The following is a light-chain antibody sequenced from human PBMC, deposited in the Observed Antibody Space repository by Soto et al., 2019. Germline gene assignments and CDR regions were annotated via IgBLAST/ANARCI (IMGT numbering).Light chain of an antibody. J-gene: IGKJ1*01. CDR3: QQYGDTPRT. CDR1: QSVSSNY. CDR2: GAS. Sequence: DIVLTQSPGTLSLSRGEGATLSCRASQSVSSNYLAWYQQKPGQAPRLLIYGASSRATDIPDRFSGSGSGTDFTLTISRLEPEDFAVYYCQQYGDTPRTFGQGTTVEIK. V-gene: IGKV3-20*01.